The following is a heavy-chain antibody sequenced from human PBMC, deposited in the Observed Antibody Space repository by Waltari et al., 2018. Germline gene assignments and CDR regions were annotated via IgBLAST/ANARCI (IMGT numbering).Heavy chain of an antibody. Sequence: VQLQQWGAGLLKPSETLSLTCAVYGGSFSGYYWSWIRQPPGKGLEWIGEINHSGSTNYNPSLKSRVTISVDTSKNQFSLKLSSVTAADTAVYYCAREPTQDAFDIWGQGTMVTVSS. CDR1: GGSFSGYY. CDR2: INHSGST. V-gene: IGHV4-34*01. CDR3: AREPTQDAFDI. J-gene: IGHJ3*02.